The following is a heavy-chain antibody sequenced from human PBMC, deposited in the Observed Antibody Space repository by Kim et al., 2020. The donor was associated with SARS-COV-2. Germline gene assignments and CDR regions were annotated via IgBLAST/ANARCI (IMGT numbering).Heavy chain of an antibody. D-gene: IGHD3-22*01. V-gene: IGHV3-7*01. CDR3: ARRKISSLRWWYDGSVDSGGLRHHFDI. CDR1: GFTFSSYS. CDR2: VKQDGSAR. Sequence: GGSLRLSCAASGFTFSSYSMSWVRQGPGKGLEWVANVKQDGSARYYVDSVKGRFTISRDNAQTSLYLQMNSLRVEDTAVYYCARRKISSLRWWYDGSVDSGGLRHHFDIWGQGTMVTVSS. J-gene: IGHJ3*02.